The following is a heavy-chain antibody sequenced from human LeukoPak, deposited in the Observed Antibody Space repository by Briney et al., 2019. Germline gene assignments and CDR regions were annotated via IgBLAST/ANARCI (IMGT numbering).Heavy chain of an antibody. V-gene: IGHV3-23*01. Sequence: GGSLRSPCAASGFALSNYALSWVRQAPGKGLEWVSSISGSAANTYYADSVKGRFAISRDYSKNTLYLQMNSLRAEDTAVYYCDKFSWTNWLRGQGTLVTVSS. CDR1: GFALSNYA. CDR2: ISGSAANT. J-gene: IGHJ4*03. D-gene: IGHD2-8*01. CDR3: DKFSWTNWL.